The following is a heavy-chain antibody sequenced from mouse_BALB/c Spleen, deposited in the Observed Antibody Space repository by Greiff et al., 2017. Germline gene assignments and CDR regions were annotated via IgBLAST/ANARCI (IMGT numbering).Heavy chain of an antibody. CDR2: ISSGGGST. J-gene: IGHJ1*01. V-gene: IGHV5-12-1*01. CDR3: ARRGHYYGSSYWYFDV. Sequence: EVQVVESGGGLVKPGGSLKLSCAASGFAFSSYDMSWVRQTPEKRLEWVAYISSGGGSTYYPDTVKGRFTISRDNAKNTLYLQMSSLKSEDTAMYYCARRGHYYGSSYWYFDVWGAGTTVTVSS. CDR1: GFAFSSYD. D-gene: IGHD1-1*01.